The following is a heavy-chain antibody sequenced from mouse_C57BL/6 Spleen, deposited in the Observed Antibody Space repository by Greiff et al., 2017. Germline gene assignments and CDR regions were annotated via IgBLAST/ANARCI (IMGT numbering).Heavy chain of an antibody. CDR1: GYTFTSYW. J-gene: IGHJ2*01. Sequence: VQLQQPGAELVRPGSSVKLSCKASGYTFTSYWMDWVKQRPGQGLEWIGNIYPYDSETHYNQKFKDKATLTVDKSSSTAYMQLSSLTSEDSAVYYCARKSPPYYSNPDYCGQGTTLTVSS. CDR2: IYPYDSET. V-gene: IGHV1-61*01. D-gene: IGHD2-5*01. CDR3: ARKSPPYYSNPDY.